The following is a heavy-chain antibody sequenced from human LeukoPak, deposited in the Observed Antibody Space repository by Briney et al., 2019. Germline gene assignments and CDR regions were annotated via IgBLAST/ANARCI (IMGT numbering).Heavy chain of an antibody. CDR1: GFTFDDYG. CDR2: INSDGINT. V-gene: IGHV3-74*01. Sequence: PGGSLRLSCAASGFTFDDYGMSWVRQAPGKGMVWVSRINSDGINTSYADSVKGRFTISRDNAKNTLNLQMNSLRAEDTAVYYCARDLGQYYGTSDNWFDPWGQGTLVTVSS. J-gene: IGHJ5*02. CDR3: ARDLGQYYGTSDNWFDP. D-gene: IGHD3-10*01.